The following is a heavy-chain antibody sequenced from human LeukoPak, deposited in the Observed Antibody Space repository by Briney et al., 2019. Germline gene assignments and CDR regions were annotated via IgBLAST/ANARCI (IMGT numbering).Heavy chain of an antibody. CDR3: ARAGYCGGDCYSGFDY. Sequence: SETLSLTSTVSGGSISSYYWSWIRQPPGKGLEWIGYIYYSGSTNYNPSLKSRVTISVDTSKNQFSLKLSSVTAADTAVYYCARAGYCGGDCYSGFDYWGQGTLVTVSS. CDR1: GGSISSYY. V-gene: IGHV4-59*01. J-gene: IGHJ4*02. D-gene: IGHD2-21*02. CDR2: IYYSGST.